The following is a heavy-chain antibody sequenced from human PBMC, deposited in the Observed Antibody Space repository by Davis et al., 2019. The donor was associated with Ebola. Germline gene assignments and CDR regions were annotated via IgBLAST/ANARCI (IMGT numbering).Heavy chain of an antibody. J-gene: IGHJ6*02. CDR1: GGTFRSYA. CDR2: IIPIFGTA. Sequence: SVKASCKASGGTFRSYAISWVRQAPGQGLEWMGGIIPIFGTANYAQKFQGRVTITADESTSTAYMELSSLRSEDTAVYYCARTDYGDYVAHYYYYGMDVWGQGTTVTVSS. V-gene: IGHV1-69*13. D-gene: IGHD4-17*01. CDR3: ARTDYGDYVAHYYYYGMDV.